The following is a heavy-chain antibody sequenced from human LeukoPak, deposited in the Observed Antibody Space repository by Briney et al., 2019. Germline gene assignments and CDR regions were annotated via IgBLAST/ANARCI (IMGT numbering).Heavy chain of an antibody. D-gene: IGHD3-22*01. CDR3: ARGSSSYPYCYDY. CDR1: GFTFSSYW. J-gene: IGHJ4*02. Sequence: GGSLRLSCAASGFTFSSYWMSWVRQAPGKGLEWVTNIKRDESEIYYVDSVKGRFTVSRDNAKNSLHLQMNSLRVEDTAVYYCARGSSSYPYCYDYWGQGILVTVSS. V-gene: IGHV3-7*04. CDR2: IKRDESEI.